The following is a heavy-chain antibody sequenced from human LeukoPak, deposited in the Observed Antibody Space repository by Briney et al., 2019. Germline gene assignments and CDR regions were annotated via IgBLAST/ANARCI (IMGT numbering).Heavy chain of an antibody. J-gene: IGHJ6*03. Sequence: GSLSLSCAASGFTFDDYAMHWVRPPPGEGLEGGPLFSWDGGSTYYADSVKGRFTISRDNSKNSLYLQMNSLRAEDTALYYCAVGVNSGRHYYYMDVWGKGTTVTVSS. CDR1: GFTFDDYA. CDR2: FSWDGGST. D-gene: IGHD2/OR15-2a*01. CDR3: AVGVNSGRHYYYMDV. V-gene: IGHV3-43D*03.